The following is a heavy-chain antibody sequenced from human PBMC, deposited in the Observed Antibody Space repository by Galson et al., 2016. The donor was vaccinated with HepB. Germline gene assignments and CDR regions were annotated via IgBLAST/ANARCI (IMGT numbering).Heavy chain of an antibody. CDR2: VYYSGST. CDR1: GASISSNTYY. D-gene: IGHD3-22*01. V-gene: IGHV4-39*01. Sequence: ETLSLTCTVSGASISSNTYYWAWIRQPPGKGLEWIGSVYYSGSTYYNPSLKSRLTISVDTSKNQFSLKLNSVTAADTAVYYCARPTLFYYDTSGYYYDASEIWGQGTMVTVSS. J-gene: IGHJ3*02. CDR3: ARPTLFYYDTSGYYYDASEI.